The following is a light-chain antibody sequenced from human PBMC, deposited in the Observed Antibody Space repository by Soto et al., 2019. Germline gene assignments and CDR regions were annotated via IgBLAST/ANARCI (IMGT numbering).Light chain of an antibody. CDR1: QIVSSSY. CDR2: GAS. CDR3: QQRSNWIT. V-gene: IGKV3D-20*02. Sequence: EIVLTQSPGTLSLSPGERATLSCRASQIVSSSYLAWYQQKPGQAPRLLIYGASSRATGIPDRFSGSGSGTDFTLTISRLEPEDFAVYYCQQRSNWITFGQGTRLEI. J-gene: IGKJ5*01.